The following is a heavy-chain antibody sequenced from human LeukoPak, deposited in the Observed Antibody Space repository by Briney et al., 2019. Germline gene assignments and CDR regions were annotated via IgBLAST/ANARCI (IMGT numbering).Heavy chain of an antibody. J-gene: IGHJ6*03. CDR3: ARAGPEADDYGDYRYYYYMDV. CDR1: GGTFKSYA. CDR2: IIPILSTI. Sequence: SVKVSCKASGGTFKSYAISWMRQAPGQGLDWMGGIIPILSTITYAQKFQGRVTITADESTSTVYMELSSLRSEDTAMYFCARAGPEADDYGDYRYYYYMDVWGKGTTVSISS. V-gene: IGHV1-69*13. D-gene: IGHD4-17*01.